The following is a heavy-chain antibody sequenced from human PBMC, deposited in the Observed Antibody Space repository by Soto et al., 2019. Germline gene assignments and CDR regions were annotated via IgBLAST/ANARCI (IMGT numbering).Heavy chain of an antibody. CDR1: GFTFSISS. CDR3: APQKGWFQSFDY. Sequence: GGSLRLSCAASGFTFSISSMNWVRQAPGKGLEWVSSISGTSDYISYADSVKGRFTISRDNAKNTLYLQMNSLRAEDTAVYYCAPQKGWFQSFDYWGQGTLVTVSS. J-gene: IGHJ4*02. D-gene: IGHD2-15*01. V-gene: IGHV3-21*04. CDR2: ISGTSDYI.